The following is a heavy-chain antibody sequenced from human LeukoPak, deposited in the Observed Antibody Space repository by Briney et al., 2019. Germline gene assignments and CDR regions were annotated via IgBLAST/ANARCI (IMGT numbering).Heavy chain of an antibody. J-gene: IGHJ3*02. D-gene: IGHD3-10*01. CDR2: INSDGSST. V-gene: IGHV3-74*01. Sequence: GGSLRLSCAASGFTFSSYWMHWVRQVPGKGRVWVSRINSDGSSTSYADSVKGRFTISRDNAKNTLYVQMNSLRAEDTAVYYCSTGSGHAFDIWGRGTMVTVSS. CDR1: GFTFSSYW. CDR3: STGSGHAFDI.